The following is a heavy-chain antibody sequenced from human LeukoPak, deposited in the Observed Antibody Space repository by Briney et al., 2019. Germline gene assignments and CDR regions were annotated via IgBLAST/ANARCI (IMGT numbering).Heavy chain of an antibody. Sequence: SETLSLTCAVYGGSFSGYYWSWIRQPPGKGLEWIGEINHSGSTNYNPSLKSRVTISVDTSKNQFSLKLSSVTAADTAVYYCARDQDSSSWYYYYYYYMDVWGKGTTVTVSS. CDR1: GGSFSGYY. CDR3: ARDQDSSSWYYYYYYYMDV. D-gene: IGHD6-13*01. V-gene: IGHV4-34*01. CDR2: INHSGST. J-gene: IGHJ6*03.